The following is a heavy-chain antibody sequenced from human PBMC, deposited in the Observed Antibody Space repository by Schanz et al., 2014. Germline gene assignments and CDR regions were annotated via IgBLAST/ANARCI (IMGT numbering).Heavy chain of an antibody. J-gene: IGHJ4*02. CDR3: ARDAVDAAAGGNY. V-gene: IGHV1-46*03. CDR2: INSSGGGT. D-gene: IGHD6-13*01. CDR1: GYTFSFTSYN. Sequence: QVQVEQSGPEVKKPGASVTVSCQASGYTFSFTSYNVHWVRQAPGQGLEWMGYINSSGGGTSYAQKVEDRLTTTRDASTSTVYMERSSLRSEDTAVYYCARDAVDAAAGGNYCGQGTLVTVSS.